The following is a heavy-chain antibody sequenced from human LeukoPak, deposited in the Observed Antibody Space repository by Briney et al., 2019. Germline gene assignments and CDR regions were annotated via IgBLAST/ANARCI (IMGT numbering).Heavy chain of an antibody. CDR1: GYTFTTYD. CDR3: ARANYYGSGKKDLDY. J-gene: IGHJ4*02. D-gene: IGHD3-10*01. Sequence: ASVKVSCRASGYTFTTYDINWVRQATGQGLEWMGWMNPNSGNTGYAQKFQGRVTITRNTSMSTAYMELNSLRSEDTAVYYCARANYYGSGKKDLDYWGQRTLVTVSS. CDR2: MNPNSGNT. V-gene: IGHV1-8*01.